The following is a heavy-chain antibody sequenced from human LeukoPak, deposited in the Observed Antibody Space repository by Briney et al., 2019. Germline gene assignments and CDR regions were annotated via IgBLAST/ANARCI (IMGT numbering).Heavy chain of an antibody. CDR2: ISYDGSNK. Sequence: SGGSLRLSCAASGFTISNYDMHWVRQAPGKGLEWVALISYDGSNKYYADSVKGRFTISRDNSKNTLYLQMNSLRAEDTAVYYCTRDMGGTYFDYWGQGTLFTVSS. D-gene: IGHD1-26*01. CDR3: TRDMGGTYFDY. J-gene: IGHJ4*02. CDR1: GFTISNYD. V-gene: IGHV3-30*03.